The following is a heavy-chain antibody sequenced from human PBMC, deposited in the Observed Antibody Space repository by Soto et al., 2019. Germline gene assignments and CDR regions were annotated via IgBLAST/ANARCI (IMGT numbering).Heavy chain of an antibody. CDR1: WFTLSSNY. D-gene: IGHD3-3*01. Sequence: EVQLVESGGGLIQPGGSLGVLLAGSWFTLSSNYMTWVRPAPGKGLGWVSVIDTAGRANYAESVKGRFTNSRDNSKNTLYLQMNSLRVEDTAVYYCARGATYYDFWSGHYTSYTYYGMDVWGQGTTVTVS. CDR3: ARGATYYDFWSGHYTSYTYYGMDV. CDR2: IDTAGRA. V-gene: IGHV3-53*01. J-gene: IGHJ6*02.